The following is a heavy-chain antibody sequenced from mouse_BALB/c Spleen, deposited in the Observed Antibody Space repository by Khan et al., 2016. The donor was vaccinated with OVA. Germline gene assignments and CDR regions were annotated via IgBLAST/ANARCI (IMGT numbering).Heavy chain of an antibody. Sequence: QVQLKESGPGLVAPSQSLSITCTVSGFSLTDYGVSWIRQPPGKGLEWLGVIWGGGITYYNSALKSRLSISKDNSKSQVFLKLNSLQTDDTSMYYCAKHRIRYPYYFDYWGQGTTRTVAS. V-gene: IGHV2-6-5*01. CDR1: GFSLTDYG. J-gene: IGHJ2*01. CDR3: AKHRIRYPYYFDY. CDR2: IWGGGIT. D-gene: IGHD2-12*01.